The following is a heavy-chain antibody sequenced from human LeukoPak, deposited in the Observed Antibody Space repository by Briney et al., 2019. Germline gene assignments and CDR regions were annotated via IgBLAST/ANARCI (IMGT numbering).Heavy chain of an antibody. Sequence: GGSLTLSCAASGFTFSDYYMSWIRQAPGKGLEWVSYITRSNSYTNYADSVKGRFTISRDNAKNSLYLQMNSLRAEDTAVYYCARENYDILTGRLYAMDVWGQGTTVTVSS. CDR2: ITRSNSYT. CDR3: ARENYDILTGRLYAMDV. D-gene: IGHD3-9*01. J-gene: IGHJ6*02. CDR1: GFTFSDYY. V-gene: IGHV3-11*05.